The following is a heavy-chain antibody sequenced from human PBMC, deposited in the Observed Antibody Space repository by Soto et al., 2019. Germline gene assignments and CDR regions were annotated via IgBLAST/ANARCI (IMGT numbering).Heavy chain of an antibody. V-gene: IGHV4-30-4*01. J-gene: IGHJ4*02. CDR2: ISYSGST. CDR3: ARGGYSYGYFDY. D-gene: IGHD5-18*01. CDR1: GGSISSGEYY. Sequence: PSETLSLTCTVSGGSISSGEYYWTWIRQPPGKGLEWIGYISYSGSTHYSPSLKSRVSITVDTSKNQFSLNLASVSAEDTAVYYCARGGYSYGYFDYWGQGTLVTVSS.